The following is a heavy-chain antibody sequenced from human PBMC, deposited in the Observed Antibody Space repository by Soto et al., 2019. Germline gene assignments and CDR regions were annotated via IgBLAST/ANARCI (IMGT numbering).Heavy chain of an antibody. J-gene: IGHJ4*02. D-gene: IGHD3-22*01. V-gene: IGHV1-69*13. CDR2: IVPVFGRP. CDR1: GGSFSNFG. Sequence: SVKVSCKASGGSFSNFGISWVRQAPGQGLEWMGGIVPVFGRPNYAQRFRGRLTITADESTSTGYMELISLRSDDTAAYYCARGSTIGSGYYQFDYWGQGTRVTVSS. CDR3: ARGSTIGSGYYQFDY.